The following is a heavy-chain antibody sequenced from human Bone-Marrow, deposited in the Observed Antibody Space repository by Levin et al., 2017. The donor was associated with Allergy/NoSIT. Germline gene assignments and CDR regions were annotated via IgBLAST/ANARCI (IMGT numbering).Heavy chain of an antibody. J-gene: IGHJ4*02. CDR1: GDSVTNGSYY. V-gene: IGHV4-61*01. Sequence: SETLSLTCIVSGDSVTNGSYYWTWIRQPPGKALEWIGYVYYSGSTNYNSSLKSRATISIDTSKNEFSLKLTSVTSADTAVYYCARDVRFGYDASDYRALIDFWGQGTLVSVST. CDR2: VYYSGST. CDR3: ARDVRFGYDASDYRALIDF. D-gene: IGHD5-12*01.